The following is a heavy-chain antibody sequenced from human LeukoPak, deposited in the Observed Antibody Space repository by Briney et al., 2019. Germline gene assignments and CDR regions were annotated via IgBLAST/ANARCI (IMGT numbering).Heavy chain of an antibody. CDR3: ARDSGERGSGSFAY. V-gene: IGHV1-2*02. Sequence: ASVKVSCKASGYTFTGYYMHWVRQAPGQGLEWMGWINPNSGGTNYAQKFQGRVTMTRDTSISTAYMELGRLRSDDTAVYYCARDSGERGSGSFAYWGQGTLVTVSS. D-gene: IGHD3-10*01. CDR1: GYTFTGYY. CDR2: INPNSGGT. J-gene: IGHJ4*02.